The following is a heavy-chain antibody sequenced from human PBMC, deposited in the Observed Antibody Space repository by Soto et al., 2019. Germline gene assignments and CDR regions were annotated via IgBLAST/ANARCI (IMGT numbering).Heavy chain of an antibody. Sequence: GGSLRLSCAASGFTFSSYGMHWVRQAPGKGLEWVAVIWYDGSNKYYADSVKGRFTISSDNSKNTLYLQMNSLRAEDTAVYYCARERQRTWDIVADPDTYYYYGMDVWGQGTTVTVSS. V-gene: IGHV3-33*01. J-gene: IGHJ6*02. CDR2: IWYDGSNK. CDR1: GFTFSSYG. D-gene: IGHD5-12*01. CDR3: ARERQRTWDIVADPDTYYYYGMDV.